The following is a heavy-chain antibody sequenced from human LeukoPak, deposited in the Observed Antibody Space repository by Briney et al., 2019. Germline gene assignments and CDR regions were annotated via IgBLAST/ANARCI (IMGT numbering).Heavy chain of an antibody. CDR3: ARGFGAYSGYDLGPGY. J-gene: IGHJ4*02. Sequence: GGSLRLSCAASGFTFSSYAMHWVRQAPGKGLEWVAVISYDGSNKYYADSVKGRFTISRDNSKNTLYLQMNNLRAEDTAVYYCARGFGAYSGYDLGPGYWGQGTLVTVSS. V-gene: IGHV3-30-3*01. CDR1: GFTFSSYA. CDR2: ISYDGSNK. D-gene: IGHD5-12*01.